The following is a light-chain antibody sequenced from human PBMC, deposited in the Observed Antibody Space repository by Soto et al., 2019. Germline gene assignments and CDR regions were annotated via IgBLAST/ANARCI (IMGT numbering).Light chain of an antibody. Sequence: QSALTQPRSVSGSPGQSVTISCTGTSSDVGGYNYVSWYQQHPGKAPKLMIYDVSKRPSGVPDRFSGSKSGNTASLTISGLQAEDEAHHYCYSYAGSDVVFGGGTKVNV. CDR3: YSYAGSDVV. CDR2: DVS. V-gene: IGLV2-11*01. CDR1: SSDVGGYNY. J-gene: IGLJ2*01.